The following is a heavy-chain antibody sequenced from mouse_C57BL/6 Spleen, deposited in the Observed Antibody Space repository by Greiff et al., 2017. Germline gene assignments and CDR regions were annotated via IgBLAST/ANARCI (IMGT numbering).Heavy chain of an antibody. CDR2: IDPSDSYT. Sequence: QVQLQQPGAELVMPGASVKLSCKASGYTFTSYWMHWVKQRPGQGLEWIGEIDPSDSYTNYNQKIKGKSTLTVDKSSSTAYMQLSSLTSEDSAVYYCARENYWGQGTTLTVSS. CDR3: ARENY. CDR1: GYTFTSYW. J-gene: IGHJ2*01. V-gene: IGHV1-69*01.